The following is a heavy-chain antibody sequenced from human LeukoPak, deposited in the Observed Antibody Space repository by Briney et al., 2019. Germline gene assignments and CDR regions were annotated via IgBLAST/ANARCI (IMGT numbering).Heavy chain of an antibody. CDR2: IYYSGST. Sequence: PSETLSLTCTVSGGSISSSSYYWGWIRQPPGKGLEGIGSIYYSGSTYYNPSLKSRVTISVDTSKNQFSLKLSSVTAADTAVYYCASLEVGVRAYDYWGQGTLVTVSS. CDR3: ASLEVGVRAYDY. V-gene: IGHV4-39*01. J-gene: IGHJ4*02. CDR1: GGSISSSSYY.